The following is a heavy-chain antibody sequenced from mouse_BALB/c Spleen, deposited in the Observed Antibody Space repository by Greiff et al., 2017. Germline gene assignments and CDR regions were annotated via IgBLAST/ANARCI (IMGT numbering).Heavy chain of an antibody. CDR3: TMITRGAWFAY. J-gene: IGHJ3*01. D-gene: IGHD2-4*01. V-gene: IGHV5-6*02. Sequence: DVMLVESGGDLVKPGGSLKLSCAASGFTFSSYGMSWVRQTPDKRLEWVATISSGGSYTYYPDSVKGRFTISRDNAKNTLYLQMSSLKSEDTAMYYCTMITRGAWFAYWGQGTLVTVSA. CDR1: GFTFSSYG. CDR2: ISSGGSYT.